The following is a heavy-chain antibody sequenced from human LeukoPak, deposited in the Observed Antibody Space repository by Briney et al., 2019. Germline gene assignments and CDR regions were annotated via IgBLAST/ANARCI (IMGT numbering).Heavy chain of an antibody. CDR2: ISSSSSYI. D-gene: IGHD3-22*01. V-gene: IGHV3-21*01. Sequence: GGSLRLSCAASGFTFSSYSMNWVRQAPGKGLEWVSSISSSSSYIYYADSVKGRFTISRDNSKNTLYLQMNSLRAEDTAVYYCAKATNDPSGYHIDYWGQGILVTVSS. CDR3: AKATNDPSGYHIDY. CDR1: GFTFSSYS. J-gene: IGHJ4*02.